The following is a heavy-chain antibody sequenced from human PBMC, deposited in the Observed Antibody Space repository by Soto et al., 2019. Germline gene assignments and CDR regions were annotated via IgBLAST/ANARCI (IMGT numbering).Heavy chain of an antibody. J-gene: IGHJ6*02. Sequence: QAHLEQSGAELKRPGASVKVSCKASGYTFSDFDINWLRQASGQGPEWMGWMNAKSGDTFFAQRFQGKFNMTWDTSLSTADMEVGSLTSDDTAIYYCARGNPFNYAGFDVWGQGTTVAVSS. D-gene: IGHD3-16*01. V-gene: IGHV1-8*01. CDR2: MNAKSGDT. CDR1: GYTFSDFD. CDR3: ARGNPFNYAGFDV.